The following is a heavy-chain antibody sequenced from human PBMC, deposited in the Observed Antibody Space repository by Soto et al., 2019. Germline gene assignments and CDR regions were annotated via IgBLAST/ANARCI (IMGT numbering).Heavy chain of an antibody. CDR3: AAGYGAYEVYFDY. Sequence: SVKVSCKASGFTFTSSAVQWVRQARGQRLEWIGWIVVGSGHTNYAQMFQERVTITRDMSTSTAYMELSSLRSEDTAVYYCAAGYGAYEVYFDYWGQGTLVTVSS. CDR2: IVVGSGHT. CDR1: GFTFTSSA. V-gene: IGHV1-58*01. D-gene: IGHD4-17*01. J-gene: IGHJ4*02.